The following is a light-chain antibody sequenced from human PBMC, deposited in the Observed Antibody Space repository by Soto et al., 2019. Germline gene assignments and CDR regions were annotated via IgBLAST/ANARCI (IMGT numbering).Light chain of an antibody. CDR2: AAS. V-gene: IGKV1-6*01. CDR3: LQDYNYPPT. Sequence: ATQMTQSPSSLSASVGDRVTITCRASQDIGNDLGWYQQKPGKAPNLLIYAASSLQSGVPSRFSGSGSGTDFTLTIRSLQPEDCATYYCLQDYNYPPTFGPGTRVEIQ. J-gene: IGKJ1*01. CDR1: QDIGND.